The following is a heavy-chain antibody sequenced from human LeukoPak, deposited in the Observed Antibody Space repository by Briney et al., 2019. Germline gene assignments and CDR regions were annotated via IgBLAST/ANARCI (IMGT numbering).Heavy chain of an antibody. V-gene: IGHV3-23*01. CDR2: ISGSGGST. CDR1: GFTFSSYA. D-gene: IGHD6-13*01. CDR3: AELLRAIAAAGQDFDY. J-gene: IGHJ4*02. Sequence: PGGSLRLSCTASGFTFSSYAMSWVRQAPGKGLEWVSAISGSGGSTYYADSVKGRFTISRDNSKNTLYLQMNSLRAEDTAVYYCAELLRAIAAAGQDFDYWGQGTLVTVSS.